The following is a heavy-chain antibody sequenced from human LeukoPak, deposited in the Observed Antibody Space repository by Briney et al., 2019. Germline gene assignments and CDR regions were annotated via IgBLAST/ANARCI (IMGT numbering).Heavy chain of an antibody. J-gene: IGHJ5*02. V-gene: IGHV4-34*01. Sequence: SETLSRTCAVYGGSLINYYWSWIGQSPGKGLEWIGDIDHSGGTNYNPALRSRVTMSIDPSRNQFYLKINSVTASDTAVYYCAMVLWQSGRPGPWDQGSLVTVSS. CDR1: GGSLINYY. CDR3: AMVLWQSGRPGP. D-gene: IGHD4/OR15-4a*01. CDR2: IDHSGGT.